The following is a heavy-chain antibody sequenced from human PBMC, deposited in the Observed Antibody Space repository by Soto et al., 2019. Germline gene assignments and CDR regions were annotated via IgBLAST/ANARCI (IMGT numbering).Heavy chain of an antibody. V-gene: IGHV1-69*05. Sequence: SVKVSCKASGGTFSSYAISWVRQAPGQGLEWMGGIIPIFGTANYAQKFQERVTITRDMSTSTAYMELSSLRSEDTAVYYCAAHRTRANYYCGMDVWGQGTTVTVSS. CDR3: AAHRTRANYYCGMDV. J-gene: IGHJ6*02. CDR1: GGTFSSYA. D-gene: IGHD1-1*01. CDR2: IIPIFGTA.